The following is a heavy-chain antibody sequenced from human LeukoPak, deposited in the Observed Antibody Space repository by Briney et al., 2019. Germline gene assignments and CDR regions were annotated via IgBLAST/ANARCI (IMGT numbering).Heavy chain of an antibody. J-gene: IGHJ5*02. Sequence: GGSLRLSCAASGFTFSSYAMSWVRQAPGKGLEWVSAISGSGGSTYYADSVKGRFTISRDNSKNTLYLQMNSLRAEDTAVYCCAESLYVGPTWFDPCGQGTLVTVSS. D-gene: IGHD3-10*02. CDR2: ISGSGGST. CDR1: GFTFSSYA. CDR3: AESLYVGPTWFDP. V-gene: IGHV3-23*01.